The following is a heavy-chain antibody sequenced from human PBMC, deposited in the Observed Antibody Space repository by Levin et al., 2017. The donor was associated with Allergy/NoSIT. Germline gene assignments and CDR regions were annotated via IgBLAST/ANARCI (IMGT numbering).Heavy chain of an antibody. J-gene: IGHJ4*02. Sequence: GESLKISCAASGFTFSSYAMHWVRQAPGKGLEWVAVISYDGSNKYYADSVKGRFTISRDNSKNTLYLQMNSLRAEDTAVYYCARDYGDSSGWVDYWGQGTLVTVSS. CDR2: ISYDGSNK. CDR3: ARDYGDSSGWVDY. V-gene: IGHV3-30*04. CDR1: GFTFSSYA. D-gene: IGHD6-19*01.